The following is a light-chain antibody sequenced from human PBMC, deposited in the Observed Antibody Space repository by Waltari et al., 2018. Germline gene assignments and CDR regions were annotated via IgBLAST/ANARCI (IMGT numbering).Light chain of an antibody. J-gene: IGKJ1*01. CDR1: QAVTADY. CDR2: RAS. V-gene: IGKV3-20*01. CDR3: QQYGSSLRT. Sequence: EIVLTQSPDTLSLSPGETATLSCRASQAVTADYLAWYQQKPGQAPRLLIYRASSRATGIPDRFSGSGPGTDFTLTISRLEPEDFAVYYCQQYGSSLRTFGQGTKVEI.